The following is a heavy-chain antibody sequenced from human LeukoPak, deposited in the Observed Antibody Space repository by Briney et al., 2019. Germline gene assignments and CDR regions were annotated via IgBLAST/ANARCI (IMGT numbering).Heavy chain of an antibody. J-gene: IGHJ4*02. Sequence: SETLSLTCTVSGGSISSYYWSWIRQPPGKGLEWIGYIYYSGGTNYNPSLKSRVTISVDTSKNQFSLKLSSVTAADTAVYYCASGGSSGYSLPRFDYWGQGTLVTVSS. CDR2: IYYSGGT. CDR1: GGSISSYY. V-gene: IGHV4-59*01. D-gene: IGHD3-22*01. CDR3: ASGGSSGYSLPRFDY.